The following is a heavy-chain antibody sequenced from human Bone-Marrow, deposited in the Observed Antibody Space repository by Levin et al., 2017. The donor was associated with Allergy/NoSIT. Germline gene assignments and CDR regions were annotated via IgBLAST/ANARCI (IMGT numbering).Heavy chain of an antibody. Sequence: SETLSLTCTVSGGSISSSSYYWGWIRQPPGKGLEWIGTIYYSGSTYYNPSLKSRVTISIDMSKNQFSLKLSSVTAADTAVYYCAREVAYDGPSDYSGMDVWGHGTTVTVSS. V-gene: IGHV4-39*07. CDR3: AREVAYDGPSDYSGMDV. J-gene: IGHJ6*02. CDR2: IYYSGST. D-gene: IGHD5-12*01. CDR1: GGSISSSSYY.